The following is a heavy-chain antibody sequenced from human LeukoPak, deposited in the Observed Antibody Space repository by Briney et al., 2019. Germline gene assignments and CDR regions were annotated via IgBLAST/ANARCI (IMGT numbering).Heavy chain of an antibody. Sequence: ASVKVSCKASGYTFTSYYMHWVRQAPGQGLEWMGIINPSGGSTSYAQKFQGRVTMTEDTPTDTAYMELSSLRSEDTAVYYCATVGSGSYWGQGTLVTVSS. V-gene: IGHV1-46*01. CDR3: ATVGSGSY. CDR1: GYTFTSYY. J-gene: IGHJ4*02. D-gene: IGHD1-26*01. CDR2: INPSGGST.